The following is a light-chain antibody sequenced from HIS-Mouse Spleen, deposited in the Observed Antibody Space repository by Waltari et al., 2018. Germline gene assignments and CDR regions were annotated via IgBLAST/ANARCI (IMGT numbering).Light chain of an antibody. CDR1: SSDVGGYTH. V-gene: IGLV2-14*01. CDR2: EFS. Sequence: QSALTQPAPVSGSPGQSIPISCPRTSSDVGGYTHASWYQPRPGNAPTLIIYEFSNRPSGVSNRFSGSKSGNTASLTISGLQAEDEADYYCSSYTSSSTLVFGGGTKLTVL. J-gene: IGLJ2*01. CDR3: SSYTSSSTLV.